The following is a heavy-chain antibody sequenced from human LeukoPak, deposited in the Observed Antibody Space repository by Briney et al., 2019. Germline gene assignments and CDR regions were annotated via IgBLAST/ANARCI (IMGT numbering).Heavy chain of an antibody. J-gene: IGHJ4*02. V-gene: IGHV3-33*01. Sequence: PGRSLRLSCAASGFTFSSYGMHWVRQAPGRGLEWVAVIWYDGSNKYYADSVKGRFTISRDNSKNTLYLQMNSLRAEDTAVYYCATVTKGYWGQGTLVTVSS. CDR1: GFTFSSYG. CDR3: ATVTKGY. D-gene: IGHD4-17*01. CDR2: IWYDGSNK.